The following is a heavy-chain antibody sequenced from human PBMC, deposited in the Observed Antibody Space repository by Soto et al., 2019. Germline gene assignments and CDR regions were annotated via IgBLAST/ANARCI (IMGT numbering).Heavy chain of an antibody. J-gene: IGHJ4*02. Sequence: SESLSLTCTVSGGSISSYYWSWIRQPPGKGLEWIGYIYYSGSTNYNPSLKSRVTISVDTSKNQFSMKLSSVTAADTAVYYCTGQRLIAVARPAPQAYSAQRTLVTVSS. CDR2: IYYSGST. CDR1: GGSISSYY. V-gene: IGHV4-59*01. D-gene: IGHD6-19*01. CDR3: TGQRLIAVARPAPQAY.